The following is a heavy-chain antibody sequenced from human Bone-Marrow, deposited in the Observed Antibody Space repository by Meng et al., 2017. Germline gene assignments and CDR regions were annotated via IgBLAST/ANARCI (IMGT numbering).Heavy chain of an antibody. J-gene: IGHJ4*01. CDR2: MKSNVDGGTV. V-gene: IGHV3-15*01. Sequence: GESLKISCAGSGFTFSNAWMTWVRQAPGKELEWIGRMKSNVDGGTVDYAAALKGRFFISRDDSKNMFYLQMNSLKSEDTAVYYCTGHIDYWGHGTLVTVSS. CDR3: TGHIDY. CDR1: GFTFSNAW.